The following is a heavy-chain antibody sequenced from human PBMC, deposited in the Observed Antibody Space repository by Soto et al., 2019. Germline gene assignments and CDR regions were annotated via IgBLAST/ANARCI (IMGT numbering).Heavy chain of an antibody. J-gene: IGHJ6*02. D-gene: IGHD2-2*01. Sequence: QVQLVQSGAEVKKPGSSVKVSCKASGGTFSSYAISWVRQAPGQGLELMGGIIPIFGTANYAQKFQGRVTLTADESTSTAYMELSSLRSEDTAVYYGARVHLGYCSSTSCRSNDYYYGMDVWGQGTTVTVSS. CDR1: GGTFSSYA. CDR3: ARVHLGYCSSTSCRSNDYYYGMDV. V-gene: IGHV1-69*01. CDR2: IIPIFGTA.